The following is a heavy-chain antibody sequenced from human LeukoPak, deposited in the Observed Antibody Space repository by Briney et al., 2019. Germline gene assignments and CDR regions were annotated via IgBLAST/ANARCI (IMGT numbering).Heavy chain of an antibody. J-gene: IGHJ3*02. D-gene: IGHD3-10*01. Sequence: SETLSLTCAVYGGSFSGYYWGWIRQPPGKGLEWIGSIYYSGSTYYNPSLKSRVTISVDTSKNQFSPKLSSVTAADTAVYYCATGTLAIEAFDIWGQGTMVTVSS. CDR2: IYYSGST. CDR3: ATGTLAIEAFDI. CDR1: GGSFSGYY. V-gene: IGHV4-39*01.